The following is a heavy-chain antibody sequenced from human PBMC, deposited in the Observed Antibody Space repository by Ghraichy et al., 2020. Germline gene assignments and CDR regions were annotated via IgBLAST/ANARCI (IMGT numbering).Heavy chain of an antibody. CDR1: GFTFEDYS. J-gene: IGHJ6*02. V-gene: IGHV3-43*01. Sequence: GESLNISCAASGFTFEDYSMHWVRQAPGKGLEWVSLISWDGEITYYAESVKGRFTISRDNSKNSLYPQMNSLRSEDTALYYCARDLFRGDGYNFIYYSGMDVWGQGTTVTVSS. CDR3: ARDLFRGDGYNFIYYSGMDV. D-gene: IGHD5-24*01. CDR2: ISWDGEIT.